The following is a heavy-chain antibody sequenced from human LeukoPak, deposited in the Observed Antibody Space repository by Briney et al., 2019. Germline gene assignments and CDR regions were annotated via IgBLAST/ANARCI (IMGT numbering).Heavy chain of an antibody. CDR3: ARTNCSYFDY. CDR2: IYYSGST. V-gene: IGHV4-59*01. J-gene: IGHJ4*02. CDR1: GGSISSYY. Sequence: SETLSLTCTVSGGSISSYYWSWIRQPPGKGLEWIGYIYYSGSTNYNPSLKSRVTIPVDTSKNQFSLKLSSVTAADTAVYYCARTNCSYFDYWGRGTLVTVSS. D-gene: IGHD3-10*02.